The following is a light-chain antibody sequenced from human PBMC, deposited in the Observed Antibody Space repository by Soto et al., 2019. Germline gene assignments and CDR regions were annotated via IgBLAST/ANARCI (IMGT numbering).Light chain of an antibody. CDR1: QSISSW. CDR3: QQYNSYSGT. J-gene: IGKJ1*01. V-gene: IGKV1-5*01. CDR2: DAS. Sequence: DIQMTQSPSTLSASVGDRVTITCRAGQSISSWLFCYQQKPGKAPKLLIYDASSLESGVPSRFSGSGSGTEFTLTISSLQPDDFATYYCQQYNSYSGTFGQGTKVDIK.